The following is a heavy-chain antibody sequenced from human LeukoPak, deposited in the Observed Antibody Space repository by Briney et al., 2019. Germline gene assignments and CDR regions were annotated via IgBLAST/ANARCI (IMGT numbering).Heavy chain of an antibody. D-gene: IGHD6-13*01. CDR3: ARGRGPGIAAAGTGGTYFDY. CDR2: INHSGST. CDR1: GGSFSGYY. Sequence: SETLSLTCAVYGGSFSGYYWSWIRQPPGKGLEWIGEINHSGSTNYNPSLKSRVTISGDTSKNQFSLKLSSVTAADTAVYYCARGRGPGIAAAGTGGTYFDYWGQGTLVTVSS. V-gene: IGHV4-34*01. J-gene: IGHJ4*02.